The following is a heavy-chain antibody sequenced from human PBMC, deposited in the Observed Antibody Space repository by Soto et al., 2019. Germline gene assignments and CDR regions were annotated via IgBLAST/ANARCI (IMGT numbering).Heavy chain of an antibody. V-gene: IGHV4-39*01. CDR3: ARQTKDYYDTSGYYLN. J-gene: IGHJ4*02. CDR1: GGSISGSRHY. CDR2: IYDSGST. D-gene: IGHD3-22*01. Sequence: SETLSLTCSVSGGSISGSRHYWGWIRQPPGKGLEWIGNIYDSGSTFYNPSLNSRVTISVDTSKNQFSLKLSSVTAADTAVYYCARQTKDYYDTSGYYLNWGQGTLVTVSS.